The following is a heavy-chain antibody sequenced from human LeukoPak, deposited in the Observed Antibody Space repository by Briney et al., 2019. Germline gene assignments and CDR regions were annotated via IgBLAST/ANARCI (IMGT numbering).Heavy chain of an antibody. Sequence: GGSLRLPCAASGFSVRSNYMTWVRQAPGKGLEWVSVIHSGGRAYYADSVKGRFTTSRDNSKNTLDLQMNSLSVEDTAVYYCVGVETITMVRGASGDVWGKGTTVTVSS. CDR2: IHSGGRA. D-gene: IGHD3-10*01. CDR3: VGVETITMVRGASGDV. J-gene: IGHJ6*04. V-gene: IGHV3-66*02. CDR1: GFSVRSNY.